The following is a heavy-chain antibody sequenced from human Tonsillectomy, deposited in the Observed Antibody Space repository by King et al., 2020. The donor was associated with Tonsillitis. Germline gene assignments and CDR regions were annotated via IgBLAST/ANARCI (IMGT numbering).Heavy chain of an antibody. J-gene: IGHJ4*02. CDR2: ISYDGSNK. V-gene: IGHV3-33*05. Sequence: VQLVESGGGVVQPGRSLRLSCAASGFTFSSYGMHWVRQAPGKGLEWVAVISYDGSNKYYADSVKGRFTISRDNSKNTLYLQMNSLRAEATAVYYCARGTQGGRDYWGQGTLVTVSS. CDR3: ARGTQGGRDY. D-gene: IGHD1-26*01. CDR1: GFTFSSYG.